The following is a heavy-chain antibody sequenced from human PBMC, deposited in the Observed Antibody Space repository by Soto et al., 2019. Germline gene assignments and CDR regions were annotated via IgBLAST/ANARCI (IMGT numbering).Heavy chain of an antibody. CDR3: VKDDWNN. CDR2: ITGSGGST. J-gene: IGHJ4*02. CDR1: GFTFSYYA. D-gene: IGHD1-1*01. Sequence: EVQVLESGGGLVQPGGSLRLSCAASGFTFSYYAMSWVRQAPGRGLEWVSAITGSGGSTYYADSVKGRFTISRDNSKNMLYLQMDSLRAEDTAIYYCVKDDWNNWGQGTLVTVS. V-gene: IGHV3-23*01.